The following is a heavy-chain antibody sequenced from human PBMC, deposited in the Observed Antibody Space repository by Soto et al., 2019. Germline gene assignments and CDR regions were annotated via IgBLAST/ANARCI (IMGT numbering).Heavy chain of an antibody. Sequence: ASVKVSCKASGYTFTSYYMHWVRQAPGQGLEWMGIINPSGGSTSYAQKFQGRVTMTRDTSTSTVYMELSSLRSEDTAVYYCARANYDILTGRGFDPWGQGTLVTVSS. J-gene: IGHJ5*02. V-gene: IGHV1-46*01. CDR3: ARANYDILTGRGFDP. CDR1: GYTFTSYY. CDR2: INPSGGST. D-gene: IGHD3-9*01.